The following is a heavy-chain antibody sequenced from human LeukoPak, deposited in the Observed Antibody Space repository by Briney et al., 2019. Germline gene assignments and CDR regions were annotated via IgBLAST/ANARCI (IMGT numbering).Heavy chain of an antibody. J-gene: IGHJ4*02. CDR3: ARGLRLRLGELSGIVDY. D-gene: IGHD3-16*02. CDR2: INHSGST. CDR1: GGSFSGYY. Sequence: SETLSLTYAVYGGSFSGYYWSWIRQPPGKGLEWIGEINHSGSTNYNPSLKSRVTISVDTSKNQFSLKLSSVTAADTAVYYCARGLRLRLGELSGIVDYWGQGTLVTVSS. V-gene: IGHV4-34*01.